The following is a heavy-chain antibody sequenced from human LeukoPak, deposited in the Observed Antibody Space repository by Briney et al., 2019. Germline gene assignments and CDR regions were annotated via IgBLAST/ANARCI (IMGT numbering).Heavy chain of an antibody. Sequence: SETLSLTCTVSGGSISGYYWSWIRQPAGQGLEWIGRIYSNGDTRYNPSLKSRCTMSVDTSKNQLSLKLGPVTAADTAVYYCARAAGAAGGQYFDYWGQGTLVTVSS. J-gene: IGHJ4*02. CDR3: ARAAGAAGGQYFDY. CDR2: IYSNGDT. D-gene: IGHD6-13*01. V-gene: IGHV4-4*07. CDR1: GGSISGYY.